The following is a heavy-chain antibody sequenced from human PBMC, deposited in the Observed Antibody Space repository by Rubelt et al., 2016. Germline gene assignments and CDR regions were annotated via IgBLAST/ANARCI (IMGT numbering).Heavy chain of an antibody. J-gene: IGHJ4*02. CDR3: ARDIYSGSYYGY. V-gene: IGHV1-3*01. D-gene: IGHD1-26*01. CDR1: GYTFTSYA. Sequence: QVQLVQSGAEVKKPGASVKVSCKASGYTFTSYAMHWVRQAPGQRLEWMGWNHAGNGNTKYSQKFQGRVTITRDTSASTAYMELSSLRSEDTAVYYWARDIYSGSYYGYWGQGTLVTVSS. CDR2: NHAGNGNT.